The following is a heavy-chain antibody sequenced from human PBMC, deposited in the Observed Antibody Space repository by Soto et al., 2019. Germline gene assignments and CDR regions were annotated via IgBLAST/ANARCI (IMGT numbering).Heavy chain of an antibody. D-gene: IGHD3-22*01. CDR2: IYHSGST. CDR3: ARGGLSSGYYPCDY. CDR1: GYSISSGYY. Sequence: PSETLSLTCVVSGYSISSGYYWGWIRQPPGKGLEWIGSIYHSGSTYYNPSLKSRVTISVDTSKNQFSLRLSSVTAADTAVYYCARGGLSSGYYPCDYWGQGTLVTVSS. J-gene: IGHJ4*02. V-gene: IGHV4-38-2*01.